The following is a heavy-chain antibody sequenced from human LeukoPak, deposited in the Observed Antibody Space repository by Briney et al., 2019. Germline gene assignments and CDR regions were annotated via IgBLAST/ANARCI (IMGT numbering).Heavy chain of an antibody. V-gene: IGHV3-53*01. D-gene: IGHD2-2*01. Sequence: WGSLRLSCAASGFTVSSNYMSWVRQAPGKGLEWVSVIYSGGSTYYADSVKGRFTISRDNSKNTLYLQMNSLRAEDTAVYYCAIITRNYFDYWGQGTLVTVSS. J-gene: IGHJ4*02. CDR2: IYSGGST. CDR1: GFTVSSNY. CDR3: AIITRNYFDY.